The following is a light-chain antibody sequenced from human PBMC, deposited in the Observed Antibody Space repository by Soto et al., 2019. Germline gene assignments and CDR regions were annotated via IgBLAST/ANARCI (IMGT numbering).Light chain of an antibody. CDR1: QSVSSSY. CDR3: HQYCSSLIT. CDR2: GAS. Sequence: EIVLTQSPGTLSLSPGERATLSCRASQSVSSSYLAWYQQKPGQAPRLLIYGASIRATGIPDRFSGSGSGTDFTLTISSLEPEDFAVYYCHQYCSSLITFGQGTRLEIK. V-gene: IGKV3-20*01. J-gene: IGKJ5*01.